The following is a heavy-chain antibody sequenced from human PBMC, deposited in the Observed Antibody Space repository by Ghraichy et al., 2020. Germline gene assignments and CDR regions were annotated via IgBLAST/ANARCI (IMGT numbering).Heavy chain of an antibody. V-gene: IGHV4-59*08. D-gene: IGHD4-17*01. CDR2: IYYSGTT. CDR1: GDSISFYY. CDR3: ARFPADALGGDYRYTWFDP. Sequence: SETLSLTCTVSGDSISFYYWSWIRQPPGKGLEWIGFIYYSGTTSYNPSLKSRVTISVDTSKNQFSLKVSSVTAADTAVYYCARFPADALGGDYRYTWFDPWGQGTLVTVSS. J-gene: IGHJ5*02.